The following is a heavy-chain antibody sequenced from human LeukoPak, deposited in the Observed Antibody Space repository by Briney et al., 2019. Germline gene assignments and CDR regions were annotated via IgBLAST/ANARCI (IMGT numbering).Heavy chain of an antibody. D-gene: IGHD1-26*01. V-gene: IGHV4-59*01. CDR2: SYYSGST. CDR3: ARDVVGGGNFDY. CDR1: GDSISSYY. J-gene: IGHJ4*02. Sequence: SETLSLTCTVSGDSISSYYWSWIRQPPGKGLEWIGCSYYSGSTNCNPSLKSRVTISVDTSKNQFSLKLSSVTAADTAVYYCARDVVGGGNFDYWGQGTLVTVSS.